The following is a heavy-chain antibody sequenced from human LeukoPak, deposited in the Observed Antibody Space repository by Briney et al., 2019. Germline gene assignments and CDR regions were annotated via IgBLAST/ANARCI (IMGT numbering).Heavy chain of an antibody. CDR1: GFTFSSYA. CDR3: AKGGATVIDY. J-gene: IGHJ4*02. Sequence: GGSLRLSCAASGFTFSSYAMGWVRQAPGKGLEWVSRINSDGSSTTSADSVKGRFTISRDNAKNTLYLQMNSLRAEDTAVYYCAKGGATVIDYWGQGTLVTVSS. CDR2: INSDGSST. V-gene: IGHV3-74*01. D-gene: IGHD4-17*01.